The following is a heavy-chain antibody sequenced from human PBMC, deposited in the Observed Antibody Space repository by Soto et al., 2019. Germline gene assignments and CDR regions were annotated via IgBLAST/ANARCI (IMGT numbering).Heavy chain of an antibody. J-gene: IGHJ6*02. CDR3: AKDLLIYSNDWYGGVDV. V-gene: IGHV3-23*01. Sequence: EVQLLESGGVLVQPGGSLRLSCAASGFTFNNYAMTWVRQAPGKGLEWVLTVTGSGGTTYSAESVKGRFRVSRDNSKITLYLHMNGLRADDTGVYYCAKDLLIYSNDWYGGVDVWGQGTTVPVTS. CDR1: GFTFNNYA. D-gene: IGHD6-19*01. CDR2: VTGSGGTT.